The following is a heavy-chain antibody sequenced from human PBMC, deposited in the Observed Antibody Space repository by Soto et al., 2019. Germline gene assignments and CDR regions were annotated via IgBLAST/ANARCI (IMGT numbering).Heavy chain of an antibody. Sequence: QVRLQESGLGLVKPSETLSLTCTVSGGSISSYYWSWIRQPPGKGLEWIGHIYYSGSTSYNSSLKSRVTISVDTSKSQLSLKLSSVTAADTAVYYCARVRDCSGGTCYSWWFDPWGQGTLVTVSS. V-gene: IGHV4-59*01. CDR2: IYYSGST. J-gene: IGHJ5*02. D-gene: IGHD2-15*01. CDR3: ARVRDCSGGTCYSWWFDP. CDR1: GGSISSYY.